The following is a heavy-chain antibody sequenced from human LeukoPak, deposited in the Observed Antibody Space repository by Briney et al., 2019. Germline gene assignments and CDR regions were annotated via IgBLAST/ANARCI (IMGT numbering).Heavy chain of an antibody. V-gene: IGHV4-34*01. D-gene: IGHD6-19*01. CDR3: ARGFPPGSGSRGSHAFDV. J-gene: IGHJ3*01. Sequence: SGTLSLTCAVSEMSFSAYYWNWIRQSPGRGLEWIGEINYGGSTKYTPSLEGRGTILIDTSKNQFSLKLTSVTAADTAVYYCARGFPPGSGSRGSHAFDVWGQGTMVTVSS. CDR2: INYGGST. CDR1: EMSFSAYY.